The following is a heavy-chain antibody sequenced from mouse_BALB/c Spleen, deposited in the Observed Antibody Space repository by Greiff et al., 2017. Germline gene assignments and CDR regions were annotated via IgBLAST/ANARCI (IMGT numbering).Heavy chain of an antibody. V-gene: IGHV5-17*02. CDR1: GFTFSSFG. Sequence: EVQVVESGGGLVQPGGSRKLSCAASGFTFSSFGMHWVRQAPEKGLEWVAYISSGSSTIYYADTVKGRFTISRDNPKNTLFLQMTSLRSEDTAMYYCARETMITTGFAYWGQGTLVTVSA. J-gene: IGHJ3*01. CDR2: ISSGSSTI. CDR3: ARETMITTGFAY. D-gene: IGHD2-4*01.